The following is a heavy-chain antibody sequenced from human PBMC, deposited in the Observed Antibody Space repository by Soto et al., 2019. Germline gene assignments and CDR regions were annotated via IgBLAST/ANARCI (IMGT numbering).Heavy chain of an antibody. D-gene: IGHD2-15*01. J-gene: IGHJ6*02. V-gene: IGHV1-8*01. Sequence: QVQLVQSGAEVKKPGASVKVSCKASGYTFTSYDINWVRQATGQGLEWMGWMNPNSGNTGYAQKFQGRVTMTRNTSISTAYRELSSLRSEDTAVYYCARVGYCSGGSCYFYYYYGMDVWGQGTTVTVSS. CDR3: ARVGYCSGGSCYFYYYYGMDV. CDR2: MNPNSGNT. CDR1: GYTFTSYD.